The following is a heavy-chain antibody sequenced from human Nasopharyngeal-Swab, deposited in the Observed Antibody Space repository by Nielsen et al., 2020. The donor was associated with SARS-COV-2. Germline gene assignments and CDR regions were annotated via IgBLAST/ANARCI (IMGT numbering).Heavy chain of an antibody. CDR1: GGSISSYY. Sequence: SETLSLTCTVSGGSISSYYWSWIRQPPGKGLEWIGYIYYSGSTNYNPSLKSRVTISVDTSKNQFSLKLSPVTAADTAVYYCARDNGWLPYYFDYWGQGTLVTVSS. V-gene: IGHV4-59*01. CDR3: ARDNGWLPYYFDY. D-gene: IGHD5-12*01. J-gene: IGHJ4*02. CDR2: IYYSGST.